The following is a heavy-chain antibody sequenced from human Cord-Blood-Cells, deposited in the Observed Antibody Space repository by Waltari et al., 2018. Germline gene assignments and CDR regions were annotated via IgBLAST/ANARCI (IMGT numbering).Heavy chain of an antibody. CDR2: IYSGGST. J-gene: IGHJ3*02. Sequence: EVQLVETGGGLIQPGGSLRLSCAASGFTVSSNYMSWVRQAPGKGLGWVSVIYSGGSTYYADSVKGRFTISRDNSKNTLYLQMNSLRAEDTAVYYCARDSSSSCAFDIWGQGTMVTVSS. CDR1: GFTVSSNY. D-gene: IGHD6-6*01. CDR3: ARDSSSSCAFDI. V-gene: IGHV3-53*02.